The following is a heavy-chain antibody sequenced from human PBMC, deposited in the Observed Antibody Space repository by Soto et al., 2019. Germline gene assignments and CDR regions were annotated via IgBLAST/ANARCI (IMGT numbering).Heavy chain of an antibody. CDR1: GGTFSSYA. J-gene: IGHJ6*02. CDR2: IIPLFGTA. D-gene: IGHD6-13*01. Sequence: QVQLVQSGAEVKKPGSSVKVSCKASGGTFSSYAISWVRQAAGQGLEWMGGIIPLFGTANYAQKFQGRVTITADESTSTAYMELSSLRSEDTAVYYCARVRLGSSSLYERPEPYYYYNYSMDVGGQGTTVTVSS. V-gene: IGHV1-69*01. CDR3: ARVRLGSSSLYERPEPYYYYNYSMDV.